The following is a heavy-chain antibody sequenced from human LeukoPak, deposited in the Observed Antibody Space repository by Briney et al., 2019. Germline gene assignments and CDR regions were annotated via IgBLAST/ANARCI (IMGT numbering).Heavy chain of an antibody. V-gene: IGHV1-18*01. Sequence: ASVKVSCKASGYTXTSYGISWVRQAPGQGLEWMGWISTYNGNTNYAQKLQGRVTMTTDTSTTTAYMELRSLRSDDTAVYYCAREIYDFWSGSYNYWGQGTLVTVSS. D-gene: IGHD3-3*01. J-gene: IGHJ4*02. CDR2: ISTYNGNT. CDR1: GYTXTSYG. CDR3: AREIYDFWSGSYNY.